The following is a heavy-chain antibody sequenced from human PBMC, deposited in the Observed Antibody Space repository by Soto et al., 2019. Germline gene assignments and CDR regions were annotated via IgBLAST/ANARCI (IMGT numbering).Heavy chain of an antibody. CDR3: ARGIYYDILTGNGMDV. CDR2: ISAYNGNT. Sequence: ASVKVSCKASGYTFTSYGISWVRQAPGQGLEWMGWISAYNGNTNYAQKLQGRVTMTTDTSTSTAYMELRSLRSDDTAVYYCARGIYYDILTGNGMDVWGQGTTVTVSS. V-gene: IGHV1-18*01. CDR1: GYTFTSYG. J-gene: IGHJ6*02. D-gene: IGHD3-9*01.